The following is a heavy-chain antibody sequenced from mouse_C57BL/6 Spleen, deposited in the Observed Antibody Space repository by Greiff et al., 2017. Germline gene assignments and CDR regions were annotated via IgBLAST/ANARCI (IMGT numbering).Heavy chain of an antibody. CDR2: IHPNSGST. CDR3: ARTAQATIYAMDY. CDR1: GYTFTSYW. V-gene: IGHV1-64*01. J-gene: IGHJ4*01. Sequence: KLQQPGAELVKPGASVKLSCKASGYTFTSYWMHWVKQRPGQGLEWIGMIHPNSGSTNDNEKFKSKATLTVDKSSSTAYMQLSSLTSEDSAVYYCARTAQATIYAMDYWGQGTSVTVSS. D-gene: IGHD3-2*02.